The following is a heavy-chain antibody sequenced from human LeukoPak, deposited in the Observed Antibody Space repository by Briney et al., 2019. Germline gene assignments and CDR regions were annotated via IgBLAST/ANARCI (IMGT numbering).Heavy chain of an antibody. Sequence: GGSLRLSCAVSGLTFSSSWMVWVRQAPGKGLEWVASINPDGNKKYSADSVKGRFTISRDNAENSLYLQMNSLRVEDTAFYYCARDLAYSRLDYWGQGMLVTVSS. D-gene: IGHD5-18*01. CDR1: GLTFSSSW. J-gene: IGHJ4*02. CDR2: INPDGNKK. V-gene: IGHV3-7*01. CDR3: ARDLAYSRLDY.